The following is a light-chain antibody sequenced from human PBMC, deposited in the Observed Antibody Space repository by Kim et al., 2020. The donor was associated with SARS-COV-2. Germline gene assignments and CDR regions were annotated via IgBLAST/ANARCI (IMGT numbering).Light chain of an antibody. CDR3: NSRDSNDNVV. V-gene: IGLV3-19*01. J-gene: IGLJ2*01. Sequence: VALGQTVRITCQGDSLRSYYATWYQQKPGQAPIVVIYGKNNRPSGIPDRFSGSSSGNTASLTITGTQAGDEADYYCNSRDSNDNVVFGGGTELTVL. CDR1: SLRSYY. CDR2: GKN.